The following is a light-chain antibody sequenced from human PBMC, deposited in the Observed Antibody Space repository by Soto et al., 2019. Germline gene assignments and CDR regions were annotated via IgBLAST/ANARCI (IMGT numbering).Light chain of an antibody. V-gene: IGKV3-20*01. Sequence: EIVLTQSPGTLSLSPGERATLSCRASQSVSSSYLAWYQQKPGQAPRLLIYGASSWATGITARFSGSGSGTDFPLTISRLEPEDFAVYYWQQYGSSPYTCGQGTKLEIK. CDR2: GAS. CDR1: QSVSSSY. CDR3: QQYGSSPYT. J-gene: IGKJ2*01.